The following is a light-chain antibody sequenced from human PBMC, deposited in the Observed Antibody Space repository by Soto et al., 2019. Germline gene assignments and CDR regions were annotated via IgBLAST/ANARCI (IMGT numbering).Light chain of an antibody. J-gene: IGKJ1*01. CDR2: AVS. Sequence: EIVMTQSPATLSVSPGERATLSCRASQSVSNSLAWYQQKPGQAPRLLIYAVSTRATDIPARFSGSGSGTVFTLTISSLQSEDSAVYYCQQYTTFGQGTKVDIK. CDR1: QSVSNS. V-gene: IGKV3-15*01. CDR3: QQYTT.